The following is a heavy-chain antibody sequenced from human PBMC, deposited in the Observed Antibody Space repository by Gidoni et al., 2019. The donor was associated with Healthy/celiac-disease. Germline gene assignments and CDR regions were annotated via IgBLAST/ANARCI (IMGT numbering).Heavy chain of an antibody. CDR3: ARGGGYYDSSGYRGEFDY. V-gene: IGHV3-33*01. J-gene: IGHJ4*02. CDR2: IWYDGSNK. Sequence: QVQLVESGGGVVQPGRYLRLSCAASGCTFSSYGMHWVRQAPGKGLEWVAVIWYDGSNKYYADSVKGRFTISRDNSKNTLYLQMNSLRAEDTAVYYCARGGGYYDSSGYRGEFDYWGQGTLVTVSS. D-gene: IGHD3-22*01. CDR1: GCTFSSYG.